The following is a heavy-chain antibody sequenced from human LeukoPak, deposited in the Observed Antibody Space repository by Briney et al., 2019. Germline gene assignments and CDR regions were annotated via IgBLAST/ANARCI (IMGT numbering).Heavy chain of an antibody. D-gene: IGHD6-19*01. Sequence: SETLSLTCTVSGASISSYYGSWIRQSAGKGLEWVGDIYNSGSTNYNPSLKRRVTISVDKSKNQFSLKLTSVTAADTAVYYCASESNGGWFPDYWGQGTLVTVSS. CDR2: IYNSGST. CDR3: ASESNGGWFPDY. J-gene: IGHJ4*02. CDR1: GASISSYY. V-gene: IGHV4-4*07.